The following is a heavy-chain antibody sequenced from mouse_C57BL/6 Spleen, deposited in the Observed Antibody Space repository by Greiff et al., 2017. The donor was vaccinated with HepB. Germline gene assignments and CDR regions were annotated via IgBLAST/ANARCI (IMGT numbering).Heavy chain of an antibody. CDR2: IDPSDSYT. Sequence: QLQQPGAELVRPGTSVKLSCKASGYTFTSYWMHWVKQRPGQGLEWIGVIDPSDSYTNYNQKFKGKATLTVDPSSSTAYMQLSSLTSEDSAVYYCAREDSNYEGYFDYWGQGTTLTVSS. V-gene: IGHV1-59*01. J-gene: IGHJ2*01. D-gene: IGHD2-5*01. CDR1: GYTFTSYW. CDR3: AREDSNYEGYFDY.